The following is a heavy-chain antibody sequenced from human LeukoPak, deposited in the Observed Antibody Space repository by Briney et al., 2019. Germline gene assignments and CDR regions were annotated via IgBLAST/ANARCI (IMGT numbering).Heavy chain of an antibody. CDR3: ARALSGDYFDY. CDR1: GGSISSYY. J-gene: IGHJ4*02. D-gene: IGHD3-10*01. V-gene: IGHV4-59*01. Sequence: SETLSLTCTVSGGSISSYYWSWIRQPPGKGLEWIGYIYYSGSTNYNPSLKSRVTISVDTSKNQFSLKLSSVTAADTAVYYCARALSGDYFDYWGQGTLVTVSS. CDR2: IYYSGST.